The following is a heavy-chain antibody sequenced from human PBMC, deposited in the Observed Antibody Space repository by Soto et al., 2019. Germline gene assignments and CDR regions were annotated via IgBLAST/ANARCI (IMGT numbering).Heavy chain of an antibody. V-gene: IGHV3-74*01. CDR1: GFTFSNYW. Sequence: EVQLVESGGDLVQPGGSLRLSCAASGFTFSNYWVHWVRQVPGKGLVWVSRVKADGSSISYADAVMGRFTISRANAKNTLNRQANSLPVAETALYYCASVGGVCSGSTNDSSYWGQGTLVTVSS. CDR3: ASVGGVCSGSTNDSSY. D-gene: IGHD3-22*01. J-gene: IGHJ4*01. CDR2: VKADGSSI.